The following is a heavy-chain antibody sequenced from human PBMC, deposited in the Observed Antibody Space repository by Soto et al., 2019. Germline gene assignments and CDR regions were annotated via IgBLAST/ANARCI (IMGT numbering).Heavy chain of an antibody. V-gene: IGHV1-2*04. CDR1: GYTFTGYY. CDR3: ARGDDYYDSSGNGDAFDI. Sequence: DSVKVSCKASGYTFTGYYMHWVRQAPGQGLEWMGWINPNSGGTNYAQKFQGWVTMTRDTSISTAYMELSRLRSDDTAVYYCARGDDYYDSSGNGDAFDIWCQGTMVTASS. J-gene: IGHJ3*02. D-gene: IGHD3-22*01. CDR2: INPNSGGT.